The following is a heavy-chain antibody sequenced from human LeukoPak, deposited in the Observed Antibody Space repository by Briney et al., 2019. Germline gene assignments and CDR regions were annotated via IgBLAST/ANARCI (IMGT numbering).Heavy chain of an antibody. J-gene: IGHJ4*02. D-gene: IGHD1-26*01. CDR3: ARDGGGATILYYFDY. Sequence: SQTLSLTCTVSGGSISSGGYYWSWIRQHPGKGLEWIGYIYYSGSTYYNPSLKSRVTISVDTSKNQFSLKLSSVTAADTAVYYCARDGGGATILYYFDYWGQGTLVTVSS. V-gene: IGHV4-31*03. CDR2: IYYSGST. CDR1: GGSISSGGYY.